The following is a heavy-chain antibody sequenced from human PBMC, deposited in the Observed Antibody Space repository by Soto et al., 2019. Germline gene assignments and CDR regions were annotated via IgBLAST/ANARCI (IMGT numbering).Heavy chain of an antibody. CDR1: GGTFSSYT. V-gene: IGHV1-69*02. J-gene: IGHJ3*02. D-gene: IGHD2-2*01. CDR3: ASLTGDCSSTSCYAGPDAFDI. CDR2: IIPILGIA. Sequence: SVKVSCKASGGTFSSYTISWVRQAPGQGLEWMGRIIPILGIANYAQKFQGRVTITADKSTSTAYMELSSLRSEDTAVYYCASLTGDCSSTSCYAGPDAFDIWG.